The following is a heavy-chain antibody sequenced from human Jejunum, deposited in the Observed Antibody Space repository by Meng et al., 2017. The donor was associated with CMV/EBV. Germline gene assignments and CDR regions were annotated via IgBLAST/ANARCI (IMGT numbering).Heavy chain of an antibody. Sequence: YAICWVRQAPGQGLEWRGEISSMYGTTNYAQKFQDRVTITADKSTSTAYMELSSLTFQDTAVYYCAKEGKTGRPGEYYTDGPSDSWGQGTLVTVSS. V-gene: IGHV1-69*06. CDR3: AKEGKTGRPGEYYTDGPSDS. CDR1: YA. J-gene: IGHJ5*01. CDR2: ISSMYGTT. D-gene: IGHD3-3*01.